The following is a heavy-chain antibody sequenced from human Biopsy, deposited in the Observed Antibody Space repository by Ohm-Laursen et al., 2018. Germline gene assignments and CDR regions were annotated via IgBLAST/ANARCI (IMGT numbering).Heavy chain of an antibody. CDR1: DGSINSYY. CDR2: IYYSGST. V-gene: IGHV4-59*01. J-gene: IGHJ4*02. Sequence: SETLSLTCAVSDGSINSYYWNWIRQPPGKRLEWIGNIYYSGSTNYSPSLRSRVTILVDRSKNQFSLELSSVTAADTAVYYCARVGAGAPSIDYFDYWGQGALVTVSS. CDR3: ARVGAGAPSIDYFDY. D-gene: IGHD1-26*01.